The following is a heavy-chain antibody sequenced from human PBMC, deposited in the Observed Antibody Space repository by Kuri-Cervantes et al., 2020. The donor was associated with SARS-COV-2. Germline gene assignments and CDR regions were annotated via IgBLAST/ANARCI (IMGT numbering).Heavy chain of an antibody. D-gene: IGHD3-16*01. V-gene: IGHV3-33*08. CDR3: ARGAANYYMDV. CDR2: IWYDGKNE. CDR1: GFTFSNYA. Sequence: GESLKISCVASGFTFSNYAIHWVRQAPGKGLEWVAVIWYDGKNEYYAGSVKGRFTISRDNPRNTVLLQMNILRAEDTAIYYCARGAANYYMDVWGTGTTVTVSS. J-gene: IGHJ6*03.